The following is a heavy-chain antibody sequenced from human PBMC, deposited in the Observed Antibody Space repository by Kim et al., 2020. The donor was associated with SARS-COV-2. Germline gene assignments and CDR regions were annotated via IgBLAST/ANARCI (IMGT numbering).Heavy chain of an antibody. V-gene: IGHV3-15*01. Sequence: GGSLRLSCAASGFTFSNAWMSWVRQAPGKGLEWVGRIKSKTDGGTTDYAAPVKGRFTISRDDSKNTLYLQMNSLKTEDTAVYYCTASSRGLVGATIYYYYYGMDVWGQGTTVTVSS. CDR1: GFTFSNAW. J-gene: IGHJ6*02. D-gene: IGHD1-26*01. CDR3: TASSRGLVGATIYYYYYGMDV. CDR2: IKSKTDGGTT.